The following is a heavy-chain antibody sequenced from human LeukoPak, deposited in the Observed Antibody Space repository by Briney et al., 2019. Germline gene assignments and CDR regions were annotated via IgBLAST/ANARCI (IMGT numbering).Heavy chain of an antibody. V-gene: IGHV3-53*01. J-gene: IGHJ4*02. CDR1: GFTVSSNY. CDR2: IYSGGST. CDR3: ARAPYCGGDCSFDY. D-gene: IGHD2-21*01. Sequence: PGGSLRLSCAASGFTVSSNYMSWVRQAPGKGLEWVSVIYSGGSTYYADSVKGRFTISRDNSKNTLYLQMNSLRAEDTAVYYCARAPYCGGDCSFDYWGQGTLVTVSS.